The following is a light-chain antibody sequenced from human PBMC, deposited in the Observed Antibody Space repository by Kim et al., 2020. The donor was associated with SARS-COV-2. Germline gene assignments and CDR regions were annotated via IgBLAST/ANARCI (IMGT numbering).Light chain of an antibody. J-gene: IGKJ4*01. CDR1: QSVSSSY. Sequence: EIVLTQSPGTLSLSPGERATLSCRASQSVSSSYLDWYQQKPGQAPRLLIYGASSRATGIPDRFSGSGSGTDFTLTISRLEPEDFAVYYCQQYGSSPLLTFGGGTKVDIK. CDR2: GAS. CDR3: QQYGSSPLLT. V-gene: IGKV3-20*01.